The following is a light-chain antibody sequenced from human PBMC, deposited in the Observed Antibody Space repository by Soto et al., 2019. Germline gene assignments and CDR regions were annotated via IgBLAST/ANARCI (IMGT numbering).Light chain of an antibody. J-gene: IGKJ1*01. CDR1: QSVTSSY. CDR2: GAS. V-gene: IGKV3-20*01. CDR3: QQYGSSPPT. Sequence: PGERVTLSCRASQSVTSSYLAWYQQRPGQAPRLLIYGASRRATGIPDRFSGSGSGTDFTLTISRLEPEDFAVYYCQQYGSSPPTFGQGTKV.